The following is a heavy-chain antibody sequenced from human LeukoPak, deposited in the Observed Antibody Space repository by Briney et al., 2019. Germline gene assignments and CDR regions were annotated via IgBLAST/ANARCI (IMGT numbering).Heavy chain of an antibody. CDR3: ARASLLLWFGELEVYDY. CDR2: IKQDGSEK. V-gene: IGHV3-7*01. Sequence: GGSLRLSCAASGLTFSSYWMHWVRQAPGKGLEWVANIKQDGSEKYYVDSVKGRFTISRDNAKNSLYLQMNSLRAEDTAVYYCARASLLLWFGELEVYDYWGQGTLVTVSS. CDR1: GLTFSSYW. J-gene: IGHJ4*02. D-gene: IGHD3-10*01.